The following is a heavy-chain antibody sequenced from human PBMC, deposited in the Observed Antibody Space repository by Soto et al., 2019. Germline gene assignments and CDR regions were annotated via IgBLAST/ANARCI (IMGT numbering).Heavy chain of an antibody. CDR3: AKRRGAGGHFDY. J-gene: IGHJ4*02. CDR1: GFTFTSYA. V-gene: IGHV3-23*01. D-gene: IGHD2-15*01. Sequence: EVQLLESGGGLVQPEGSLRLSCVASGFTFTSYAMGWVRQAPGKGLEWVSVISSGGSTYYADSVRGRFTISRDNSKDTLSLQMNSLRAEDTVVYYCAKRRGAGGHFDYWGPGSPGHRLL. CDR2: ISSGGST.